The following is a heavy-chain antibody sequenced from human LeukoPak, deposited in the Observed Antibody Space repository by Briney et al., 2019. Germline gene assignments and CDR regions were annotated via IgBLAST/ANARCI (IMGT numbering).Heavy chain of an antibody. V-gene: IGHV3-11*01. Sequence: GGSLRPSCAASGFTFSDYYMSWIRQAPGKGLEWVSYISSSGSTICYADSVKGRFTISRDNAKNSLYLQMNSLRAEDTAVYYCARLYYYDSSGYLSWGQGTLVTVSS. CDR2: ISSSGSTI. CDR1: GFTFSDYY. D-gene: IGHD3-22*01. J-gene: IGHJ5*02. CDR3: ARLYYYDSSGYLS.